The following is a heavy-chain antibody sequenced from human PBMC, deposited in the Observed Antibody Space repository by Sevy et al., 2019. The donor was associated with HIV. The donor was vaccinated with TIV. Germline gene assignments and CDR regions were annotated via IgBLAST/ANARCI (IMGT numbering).Heavy chain of an antibody. V-gene: IGHV3-48*01. Sequence: GSLRLSCVTSGFSFSSYSMNWVRQAPGKGLEWVSYISSSSGTIRYADSVKGRLTISRDNAKNSLFLQMNSLRAEDTAVYYCARDDHWAFDYWGQRALVTVSS. CDR2: ISSSSGTI. CDR3: ARDDHWAFDY. D-gene: IGHD7-27*01. J-gene: IGHJ4*02. CDR1: GFSFSSYS.